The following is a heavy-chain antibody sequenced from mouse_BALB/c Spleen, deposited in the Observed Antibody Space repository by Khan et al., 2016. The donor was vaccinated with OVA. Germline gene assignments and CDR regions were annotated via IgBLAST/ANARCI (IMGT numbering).Heavy chain of an antibody. Sequence: QVHVKQSGAELAKPGASVKMSCKASGYTFINYWILWVKQRPGQGLEWIGYINPSTGYTEYNQNFKDKATLTAEKSSSTAYMQLSSLTSEDSAVYYCARRGLRWDFDYWGQGTTLTVSS. CDR1: GYTFINYW. CDR2: INPSTGYT. J-gene: IGHJ2*01. CDR3: ARRGLRWDFDY. V-gene: IGHV1-7*01. D-gene: IGHD1-1*01.